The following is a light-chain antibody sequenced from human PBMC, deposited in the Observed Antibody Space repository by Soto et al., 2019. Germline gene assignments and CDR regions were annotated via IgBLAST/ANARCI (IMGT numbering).Light chain of an antibody. V-gene: IGKV1-39*01. Sequence: DIQMTQSPSSLSASVGDRVTIPCRASQSISSYLNWYQQNPGQAPQLLIYAASTLQSGVPSRFSGSGAGTDFTLTISSLQPEDFATYYCQQSYSTPITFGQGTRLEN. CDR3: QQSYSTPIT. CDR2: AAS. CDR1: QSISSY. J-gene: IGKJ5*01.